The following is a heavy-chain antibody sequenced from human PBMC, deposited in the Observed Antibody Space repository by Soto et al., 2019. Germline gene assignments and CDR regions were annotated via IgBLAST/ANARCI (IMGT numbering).Heavy chain of an antibody. CDR2: MNPNSGNT. CDR1: GYTFTSYD. J-gene: IGHJ6*03. Sequence: ASVKVSCKASGYTFTSYDINWLLQATGQGLEWMGWMNPNSGNTGYAQKFQGRVTMTRNTSISTAYMELSSLRSEDTAVYYCARPPFSSSWYSYNYMDVCGKGITVT. D-gene: IGHD6-13*01. CDR3: ARPPFSSSWYSYNYMDV. V-gene: IGHV1-8*01.